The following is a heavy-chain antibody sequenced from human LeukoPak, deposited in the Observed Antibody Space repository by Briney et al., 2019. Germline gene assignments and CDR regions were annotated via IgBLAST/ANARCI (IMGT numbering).Heavy chain of an antibody. J-gene: IGHJ4*02. CDR2: INPNSGGT. CDR1: GYTFTGYY. CDR3: ARDKGEYQLLYYFDY. V-gene: IGHV1-2*02. Sequence: GASVKVSCEASGYTFTGYYMHWVRQAPGQGLEWMGWINPNSGGTNYAQKFQGGVTMTRDTSISTAYMELSRLRSDDTAVYYCARDKGEYQLLYYFDYWGQETLVTVSS. D-gene: IGHD2-2*01.